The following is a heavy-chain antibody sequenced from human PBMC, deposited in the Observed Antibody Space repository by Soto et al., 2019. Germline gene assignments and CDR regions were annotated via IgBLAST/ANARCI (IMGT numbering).Heavy chain of an antibody. CDR3: ARQLFYCSSTSCPNWFDP. D-gene: IGHD2-2*01. CDR2: INPNSGGT. Sequence: ASVKVSCKASGYSFTGYYMHWVRQAPGQGLEWMGWINPNSGGTNYAQKFQGWVTMTTDTSTSTAYMELRSLRSDDTAVYYCARQLFYCSSTSCPNWFDPWGQGTLVTVSS. J-gene: IGHJ5*02. CDR1: GYSFTGYY. V-gene: IGHV1-2*04.